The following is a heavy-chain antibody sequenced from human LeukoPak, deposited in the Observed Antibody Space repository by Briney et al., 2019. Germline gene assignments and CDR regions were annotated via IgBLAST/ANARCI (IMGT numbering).Heavy chain of an antibody. CDR1: GYTFTGYY. D-gene: IGHD3-22*01. CDR3: ARDRDYDSSGYGY. J-gene: IGHJ4*02. Sequence: GASVKVSCKASGYTFTGYYMHWVRQAPGQGLEWMGWINPNSGGTNYAQKFQGRVTMTRDTSISTAYMELSRLRSEDTAVYYCARDRDYDSSGYGYWGQGTLVTVSS. V-gene: IGHV1-2*02. CDR2: INPNSGGT.